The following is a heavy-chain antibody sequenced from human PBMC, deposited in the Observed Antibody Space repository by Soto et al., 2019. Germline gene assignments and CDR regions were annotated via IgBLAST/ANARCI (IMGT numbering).Heavy chain of an antibody. J-gene: IGHJ3*02. Sequence: PGGSLRLSCAASGFTFSSYAMSWVRQAPGKGLEWVSAISGSGGSTYYADSVKGRFTISRDNSKNTLYLQMNSLRAEDTAVYYCAKDKADYYDSSGYPDAFDISGQGTLGTV. CDR2: ISGSGGST. D-gene: IGHD3-22*01. V-gene: IGHV3-23*01. CDR3: AKDKADYYDSSGYPDAFDI. CDR1: GFTFSSYA.